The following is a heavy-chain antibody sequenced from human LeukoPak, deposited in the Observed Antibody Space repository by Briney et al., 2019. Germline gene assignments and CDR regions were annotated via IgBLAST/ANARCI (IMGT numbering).Heavy chain of an antibody. CDR3: ARGRSRDCSPSCHILYDY. CDR1: GYIFTDYY. V-gene: IGHV1-2*02. CDR2: INPNSGDT. D-gene: IGHD2-2*02. Sequence: ASVKVSCKASGYIFTDYYMHWVRQAPGQGLEWMGWINPNSGDTNYAQKFQGRVTMTRDTSIRTAFLELSSLRSDDTAVYFGARGRSRDCSPSCHILYDYWGQGTLVTVSS. J-gene: IGHJ4*02.